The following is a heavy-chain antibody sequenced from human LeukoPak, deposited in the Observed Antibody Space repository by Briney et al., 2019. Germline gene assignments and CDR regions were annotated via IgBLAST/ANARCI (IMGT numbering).Heavy chain of an antibody. CDR1: GYTFTSYG. Sequence: GASVKVSCKASGYTFTSYGISWVRQAPGQGLEWMGWISAYNGNTNNAQKLQGRVTMTTDTSTSTAYMELRSLRSDDTAVYYCASAGIDRWELLTHAFDIWGQGTMVTVSS. D-gene: IGHD1-26*01. CDR2: ISAYNGNT. V-gene: IGHV1-18*01. CDR3: ASAGIDRWELLTHAFDI. J-gene: IGHJ3*02.